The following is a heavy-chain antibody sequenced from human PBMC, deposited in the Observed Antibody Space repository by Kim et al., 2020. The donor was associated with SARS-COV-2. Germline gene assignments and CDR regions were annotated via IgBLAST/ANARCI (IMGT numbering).Heavy chain of an antibody. V-gene: IGHV3-48*02. CDR3: AKPTPKYSGYVPYYYYYG. CDR1: GFSFMSYI. CDR2: ISSSSSTI. J-gene: IGHJ6*01. D-gene: IGHD5-12*01. Sequence: GGSLRLSCSASGFSFMSYIMNWGRQSPWKGLEWDSYISSSSSTIYYADSVKGRVTISRDNAKNSRYRHMHSLIDEDTSVYYCAKPTPKYSGYVPYYYYYG.